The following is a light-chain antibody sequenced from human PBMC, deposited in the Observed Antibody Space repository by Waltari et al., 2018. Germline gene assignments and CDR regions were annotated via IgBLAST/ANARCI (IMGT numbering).Light chain of an antibody. CDR1: NLGTKS. CDR2: DDS. J-gene: IGLJ1*01. V-gene: IGLV3-21*02. Sequence: SYVLTQAPSVSVAPGQTARITCGGHNLGTKSVHWYQQKPGQAPVMVVYDDSDRPSGIPERFSGSNAGNTATLAISRVEAGDEADYYCHVWDVNSDHYIFGSGTTVTVL. CDR3: HVWDVNSDHYI.